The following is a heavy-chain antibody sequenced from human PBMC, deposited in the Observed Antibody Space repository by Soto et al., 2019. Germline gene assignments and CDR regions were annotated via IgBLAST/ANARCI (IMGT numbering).Heavy chain of an antibody. D-gene: IGHD3-22*01. CDR3: ASAPCYYDSSGSGPPFDY. Sequence: GXSVKVSCKASGGTFSSYAISWVRQAPGQGLEWMGGIIPIFGTANYAQKFQGRVTITADESTSTAYMELSRLRSEDTAVYYCASAPCYYDSSGSGPPFDYWGQGTLVTVSS. V-gene: IGHV1-69*13. J-gene: IGHJ4*02. CDR2: IIPIFGTA. CDR1: GGTFSSYA.